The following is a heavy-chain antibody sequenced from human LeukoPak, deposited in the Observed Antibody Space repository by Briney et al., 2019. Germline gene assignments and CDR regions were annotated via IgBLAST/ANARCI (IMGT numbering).Heavy chain of an antibody. V-gene: IGHV4-34*01. CDR3: ARDGGYVTNTSCSQEWFDP. CDR2: INHSGSS. D-gene: IGHD2-2*01. J-gene: IGHJ5*02. CDR1: VGSFSGYY. Sequence: SETLSLTCAVYVGSFSGYYWSCIRQPPGKGLEWIGEINHSGSSNYNPSLKSRVTISVDTSKNQFSLKLRSVTAADTAVYYCARDGGYVTNTSCSQEWFDPWGQGTLVTVSS.